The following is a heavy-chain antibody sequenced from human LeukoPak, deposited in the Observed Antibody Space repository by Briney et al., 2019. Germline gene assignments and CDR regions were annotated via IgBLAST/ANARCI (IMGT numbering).Heavy chain of an antibody. J-gene: IGHJ6*02. CDR3: AKEPRYCSSTSCYYYYYYGMDV. Sequence: PEGSLRLSCAASGFTFSSYGMHWVRQAPGKGLEWVAVISYDGSNKYYADSVKGRFTISRDNSKNTLYLQMNSLRAEDTAVYYCAKEPRYCSSTSCYYYYYYGMDVWGQGTTVTVSS. CDR1: GFTFSSYG. D-gene: IGHD2-2*01. CDR2: ISYDGSNK. V-gene: IGHV3-30*18.